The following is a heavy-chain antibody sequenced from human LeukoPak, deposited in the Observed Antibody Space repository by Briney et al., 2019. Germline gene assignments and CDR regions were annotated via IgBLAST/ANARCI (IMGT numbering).Heavy chain of an antibody. Sequence: VASVKVSCKASGGTFSSYAISGVRQAPGQGLEWMGGIIPIFGTANYAQKFQGRVTITTDESTSTAYMELSSLRSEDTAAYYCARDSGTPANPTYNCFDPWGQGTLVTVSS. V-gene: IGHV1-69*05. CDR1: GGTFSSYA. D-gene: IGHD1-14*01. CDR2: IIPIFGTA. CDR3: ARDSGTPANPTYNCFDP. J-gene: IGHJ5*02.